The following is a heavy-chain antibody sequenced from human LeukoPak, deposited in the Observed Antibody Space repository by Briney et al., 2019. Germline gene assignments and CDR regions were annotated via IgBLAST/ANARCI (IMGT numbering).Heavy chain of an antibody. Sequence: GRSLRLSCAASGFTFSSYGMHWVRQAPGKGLEWVSSISSSSSYIYYADSVKGRFTISRDNAKNSLYLQMNSLRAEDTAVYYCARAGPGAFDIWGQGTMVTVSS. J-gene: IGHJ3*02. CDR2: ISSSSSYI. CDR3: ARAGPGAFDI. CDR1: GFTFSSYG. V-gene: IGHV3-21*01. D-gene: IGHD2-2*01.